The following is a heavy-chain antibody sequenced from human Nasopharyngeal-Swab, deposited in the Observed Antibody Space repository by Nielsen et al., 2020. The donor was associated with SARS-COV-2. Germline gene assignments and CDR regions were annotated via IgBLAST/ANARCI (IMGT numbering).Heavy chain of an antibody. D-gene: IGHD1-26*01. J-gene: IGHJ3*02. V-gene: IGHV3-21*01. CDR1: GFTFSSYS. CDR3: ARDISGSYYGRGAFDI. Sequence: GESLKISCAAPGFTFSSYSMNWVRQAPGKGLEWVSSISSSSSYIYYADSVKGRFTISRDNAKNSLYLQMNSLRAEDTAVYYCARDISGSYYGRGAFDIWGQGTMVTVSS. CDR2: ISSSSSYI.